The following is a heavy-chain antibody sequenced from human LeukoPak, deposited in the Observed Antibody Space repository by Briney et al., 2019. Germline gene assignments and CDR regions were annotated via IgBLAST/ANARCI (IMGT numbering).Heavy chain of an antibody. J-gene: IGHJ4*02. Sequence: PGGSLRLSCAASGFTFSSSWMTWVRQAPGKGLEWVASINQDGGEIHYVDSVKGRFTISRDNAKNSLYLQMNSLRAEDTAVYYCARAGMVVITRFDYWGQGTLVTVSS. CDR2: INQDGGEI. V-gene: IGHV3-7*04. CDR1: GFTFSSSW. CDR3: ARAGMVVITRFDY. D-gene: IGHD3-22*01.